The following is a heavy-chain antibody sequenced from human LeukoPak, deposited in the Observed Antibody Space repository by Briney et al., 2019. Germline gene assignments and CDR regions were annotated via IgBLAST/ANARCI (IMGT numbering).Heavy chain of an antibody. CDR2: INHSGST. CDR3: AGLGGSYRLPYYFDY. V-gene: IGHV4-34*01. Sequence: MSSETLSLTCAVYGGSFSGYYWSWIRQPPGKGLEWIGEINHSGSTNYNPSLKSRVTISVDTSKNQFSLKLSSVTAADTAVYYCAGLGGSYRLPYYFDYWGQGTLVTVSS. D-gene: IGHD3-16*02. J-gene: IGHJ4*02. CDR1: GGSFSGYY.